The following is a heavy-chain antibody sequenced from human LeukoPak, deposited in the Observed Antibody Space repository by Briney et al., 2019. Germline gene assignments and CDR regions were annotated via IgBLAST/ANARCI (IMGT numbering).Heavy chain of an antibody. V-gene: IGHV3-73*01. J-gene: IGHJ4*02. D-gene: IGHD3-9*01. CDR2: IRSKANSNAT. Sequence: GGSLRLSCAASGFTFSGSPIHWVRQASGKGLEWVGRIRSKANSNATAYAASVKGRFTISRDNAKNSLYLQMNSLRAEDTAVYYRARDYDILTGHDYWGQGTLVTVSS. CDR3: ARDYDILTGHDY. CDR1: GFTFSGSP.